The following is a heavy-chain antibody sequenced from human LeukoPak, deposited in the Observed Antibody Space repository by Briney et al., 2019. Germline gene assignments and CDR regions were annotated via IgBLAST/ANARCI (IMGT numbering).Heavy chain of an antibody. CDR1: GFTFSSYG. D-gene: IGHD2-15*01. CDR3: AKNVERGAYCSGGSCYPYYYYYMDV. V-gene: IGHV3-23*01. CDR2: ISGGGGTT. J-gene: IGHJ6*03. Sequence: PGGSLRLSCAASGFTFSSYGMSWVRQAPGKGLEWVSAISGGGGTTYYADSVKGRFTISRDNSKNTLYLQMNSLRAEDTAVYYCAKNVERGAYCSGGSCYPYYYYYMDVWGKGTTVTISS.